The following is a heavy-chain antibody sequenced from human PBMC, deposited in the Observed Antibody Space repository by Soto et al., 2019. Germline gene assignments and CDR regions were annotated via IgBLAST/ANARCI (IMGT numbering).Heavy chain of an antibody. CDR1: GFTFSSYV. CDR2: VSGSGGTT. Sequence: PGGSLRLSCAVSGFTFSSYVMNCVRLAPGKGLEWVSTVSGSGGTTYYAASVKGRFTISRDNSKNTLSLQMNSLRAEDTAVYYCAKDRYYYDSSGYYRERFYFDSWGQGT. D-gene: IGHD3-22*01. J-gene: IGHJ4*02. V-gene: IGHV3-23*01. CDR3: AKDRYYYDSSGYYRERFYFDS.